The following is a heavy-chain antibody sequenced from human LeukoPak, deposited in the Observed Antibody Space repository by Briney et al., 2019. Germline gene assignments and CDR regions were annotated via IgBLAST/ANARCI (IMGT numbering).Heavy chain of an antibody. Sequence: GGSLRLSCAASGFAFDDYAMHWVRHAPGKGLEWISLISGDGYYTYYGDSVKGRFTISRDNAKNSLYLQMNSLRAEDTAVYYCARYGLDIVVVPAALYAWFDYWGQGTLVTVSS. V-gene: IGHV3-43*02. J-gene: IGHJ4*02. CDR2: ISGDGYYT. CDR1: GFAFDDYA. D-gene: IGHD2-2*03. CDR3: ARYGLDIVVVPAALYAWFDY.